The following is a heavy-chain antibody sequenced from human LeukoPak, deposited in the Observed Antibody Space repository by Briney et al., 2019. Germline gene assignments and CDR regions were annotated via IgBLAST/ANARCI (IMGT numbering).Heavy chain of an antibody. CDR3: ARDQAYYYGSGSYTDY. CDR2: ISAYNGNT. Sequence: ASVKVSCKASGYTFTSYGISWVRQAPGQGLEWMGWISAYNGNTNYAQELQGRVTMTTDTSTSTAYMELRSLRSDDTAVYYCARDQAYYYGSGSYTDYWGQGTLVTVSS. CDR1: GYTFTSYG. D-gene: IGHD3-10*01. J-gene: IGHJ4*02. V-gene: IGHV1-18*01.